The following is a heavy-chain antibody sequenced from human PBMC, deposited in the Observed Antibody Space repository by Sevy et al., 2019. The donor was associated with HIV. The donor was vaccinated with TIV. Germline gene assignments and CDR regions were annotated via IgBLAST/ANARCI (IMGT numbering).Heavy chain of an antibody. D-gene: IGHD3-22*01. J-gene: IGHJ4*02. Sequence: GGSLRLSCAASGFTFSRYWMTWVRPAPGKGLERVANIKQDESEKYYVDSVKGRFTISRDNAKNSLYLQMNSLRADDTAVYYCARAEQVTMLVVFGGLYFDSWGQGTLVTVSS. CDR3: ARAEQVTMLVVFGGLYFDS. CDR2: IKQDESEK. CDR1: GFTFSRYW. V-gene: IGHV3-7*01.